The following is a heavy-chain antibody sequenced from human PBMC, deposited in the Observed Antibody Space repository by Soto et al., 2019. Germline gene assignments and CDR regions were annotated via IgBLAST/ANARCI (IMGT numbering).Heavy chain of an antibody. Sequence: QVQLVESGGGVVQPGRSLRLSCAASGFTFSSYGMHWVRQAPGKGLEWVAVIWYDGSNKYYADSVKGRLTISRDNSKNTLYLQVNSLRAEDTAVYYCATTGSSGWLDYWGQGTLVTVSS. CDR2: IWYDGSNK. CDR1: GFTFSSYG. D-gene: IGHD6-19*01. J-gene: IGHJ4*02. CDR3: ATTGSSGWLDY. V-gene: IGHV3-33*01.